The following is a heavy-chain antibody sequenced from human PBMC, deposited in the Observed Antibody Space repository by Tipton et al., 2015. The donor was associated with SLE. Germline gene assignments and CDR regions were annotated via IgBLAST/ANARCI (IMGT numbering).Heavy chain of an antibody. CDR1: GYSISSGYF. Sequence: TLSLTCTVSGYSISSGYFWGWIRQPPGKGLEWIGYIFYSGSTNYNPSLKSRVTISVDTSKNQFSLKLSSATAADTAVYYCARQVCHSGSCYFDSWGQGALVTVSS. CDR2: IFYSGST. V-gene: IGHV4-38-2*02. D-gene: IGHD5-12*01. CDR3: ARQVCHSGSCYFDS. J-gene: IGHJ4*02.